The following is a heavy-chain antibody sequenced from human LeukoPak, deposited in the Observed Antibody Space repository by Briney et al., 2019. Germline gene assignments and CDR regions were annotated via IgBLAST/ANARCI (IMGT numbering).Heavy chain of an antibody. CDR3: ARHTHRGYDLNH. J-gene: IGHJ4*02. Sequence: KPSETLFLTCTVSGGSISSSRYYWGWIRQPPGKGLEWIGSMYYSGGTYYNSSLKSRVTIFVDTSKNQVSLKLSSVTAADTAVYYCARHTHRGYDLNHWGQGILVTVSS. D-gene: IGHD5-12*01. CDR2: MYYSGGT. CDR1: GGSISSSRYY. V-gene: IGHV4-39*01.